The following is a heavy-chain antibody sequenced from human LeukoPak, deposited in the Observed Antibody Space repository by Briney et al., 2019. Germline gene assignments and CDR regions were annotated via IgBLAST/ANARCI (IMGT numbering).Heavy chain of an antibody. D-gene: IGHD1-1*01. V-gene: IGHV3-74*01. CDR3: ARGGWGTGTDY. CDR1: GFTFSSYW. Sequence: GGSLRLSCAASGFTFSSYWTHWVRQAPGKGLVWVSRVNNDGSSTTYADSVKGRFTISRDNAKNTIYLQMNSLRAEDTAVYYCARGGWGTGTDYWGQGTLVTVSS. CDR2: VNNDGSST. J-gene: IGHJ4*02.